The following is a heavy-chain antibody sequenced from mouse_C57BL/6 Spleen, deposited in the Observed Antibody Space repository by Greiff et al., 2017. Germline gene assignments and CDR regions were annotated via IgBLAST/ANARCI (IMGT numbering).Heavy chain of an antibody. Sequence: EVKLMESGGGLVKPGGSLKLSCAASGFTFSDYGMHWVRQAPEKGLEWVAYISSGSSTIYYADTVKGRFTISRDNAKNTLFLQMTSLRSEDTAMYYCARTFTAQASFDYWGQGTTLTVSS. D-gene: IGHD3-2*02. CDR3: ARTFTAQASFDY. J-gene: IGHJ2*01. V-gene: IGHV5-17*01. CDR2: ISSGSSTI. CDR1: GFTFSDYG.